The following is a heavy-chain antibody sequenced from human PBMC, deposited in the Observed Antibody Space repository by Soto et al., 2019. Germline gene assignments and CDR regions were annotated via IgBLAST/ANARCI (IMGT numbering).Heavy chain of an antibody. CDR2: ISATGRT. J-gene: IGHJ3*02. V-gene: IGHV4-4*07. Sequence: QVQLQESGPGLVEPSETLSLTCTDSGDSMSSYYWNWIRQPAGKGLEWIGRISATGRTSYMSSLKSRITLSVDTSKNQFSLNLKFVTAADTAVYFCARDQSGAADIWGQGTMVTVS. CDR1: GDSMSSYY. CDR3: ARDQSGAADI. D-gene: IGHD7-27*01.